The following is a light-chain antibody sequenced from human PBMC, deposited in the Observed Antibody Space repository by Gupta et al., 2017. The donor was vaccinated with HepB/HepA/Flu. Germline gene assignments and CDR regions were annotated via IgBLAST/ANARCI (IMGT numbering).Light chain of an antibody. CDR2: YND. J-gene: IGLJ2*01. Sequence: QSVLTQSTSVSGTPGQRVTISCSGSSSNVGRNNVNWYQQLPGTAPKLLIYYNDWRPSAFPDRISGSKSGTSASLATSGLQAEDEADYYCAAWDTSRNVVVFGGGTKLTVL. CDR3: AAWDTSRNVVV. V-gene: IGLV1-44*01. CDR1: SSNVGRNN.